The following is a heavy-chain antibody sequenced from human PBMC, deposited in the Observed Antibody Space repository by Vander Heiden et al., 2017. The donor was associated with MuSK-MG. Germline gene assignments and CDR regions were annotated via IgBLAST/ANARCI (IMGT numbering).Heavy chain of an antibody. CDR3: VRLYLGYSGYVDP. V-gene: IGHV4-38-2*01. J-gene: IGHJ5*02. CDR2: IYHSGST. CDR1: GYSISSGYY. D-gene: IGHD5-12*01. Sequence: QVQLQESGPGLVKPSETLSLTCAVSGYSISSGYYWGWIRQPPGKGLEWIGSIYHSGSTYYNPSLKSRVTISVDTSKNQFSLKLSSVTAADTTVYYCVRLYLGYSGYVDPWGQGTLVTVSS.